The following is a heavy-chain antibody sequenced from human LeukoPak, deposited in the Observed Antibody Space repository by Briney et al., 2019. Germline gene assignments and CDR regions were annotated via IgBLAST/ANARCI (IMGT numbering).Heavy chain of an antibody. CDR3: ARVTDGDPPHLDY. V-gene: IGHV4-34*01. Sequence: SETLSLTCAVYGGSFSGYYWSWIRQPPGKGLEWIGEINHSGSTNYNPSLKSRVTISVDTSKDQFSLKLSSVTAADTAVYYCARVTDGDPPHLDYWGQGTLVTVSS. D-gene: IGHD4-17*01. J-gene: IGHJ4*02. CDR2: INHSGST. CDR1: GGSFSGYY.